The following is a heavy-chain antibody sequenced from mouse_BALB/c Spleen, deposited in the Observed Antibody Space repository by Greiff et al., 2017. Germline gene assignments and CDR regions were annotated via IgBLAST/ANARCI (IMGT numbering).Heavy chain of an antibody. V-gene: IGHV1-63*02. J-gene: IGHJ2*01. CDR1: GYTFTNYW. CDR2: IYPGGGYT. D-gene: IGHD1-1*01. CDR3: AYYYGSSYGFDY. Sequence: VQLQQSGAELVRPGTSVKISCKASGYTFTNYWLGWVKQRPGHGLEWIGDIYPGGGYTNYNEKFKGKATLTADTSSSTAYMQLSSLTSEDSAVYFCAYYYGSSYGFDYWGQGTTLTVSS.